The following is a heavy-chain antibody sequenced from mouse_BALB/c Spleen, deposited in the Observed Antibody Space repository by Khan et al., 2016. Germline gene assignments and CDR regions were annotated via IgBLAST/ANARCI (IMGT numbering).Heavy chain of an antibody. D-gene: IGHD1-2*01. CDR1: GYSITSDYA. J-gene: IGHJ1*01. CDR2: IRYSGST. CDR3: TRSPTATRYFDV. Sequence: VQLKESGPGLVKPSQSLSLTCTVTGYSITSDYAWNWIRQFPGNKLEWMGYIRYSGSTTYNPSPKSRISITRDTSKNQFFLQLYSVTTEDTATYYCTRSPTATRYFDVWGAGTTVTVSS. V-gene: IGHV3-2*02.